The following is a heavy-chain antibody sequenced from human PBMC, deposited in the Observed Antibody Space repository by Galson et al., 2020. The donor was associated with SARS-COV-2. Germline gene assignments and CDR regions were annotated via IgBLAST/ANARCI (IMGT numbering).Heavy chain of an antibody. Sequence: GGSLRLSCAASGFTFSSYGMHWVRQAPGKGLEWVAIIWYDGSKKYYADSVKGRFTISRDNSMDTLYLQMKSLRVEDTAVYYCARDLIPSGSLDYWGQGTLVTVSS. CDR3: ARDLIPSGSLDY. D-gene: IGHD1-26*01. V-gene: IGHV3-33*01. J-gene: IGHJ4*02. CDR1: GFTFSSYG. CDR2: IWYDGSKK.